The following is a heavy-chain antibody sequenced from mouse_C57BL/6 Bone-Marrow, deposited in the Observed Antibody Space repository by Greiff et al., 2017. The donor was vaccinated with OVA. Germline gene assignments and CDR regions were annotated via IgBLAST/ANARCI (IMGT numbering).Heavy chain of an antibody. Sequence: VQLQQSGAELARPGASVKLSCKASGYTFTSYGISWVKQRTGPGLEWIGEIYPRSGNTYYNEKFKGKATLTADKSSSTAYMELRSLASEDSAVYFCARGSSWGYFDYWGQGTTLTVSS. D-gene: IGHD1-1*01. CDR3: ARGSSWGYFDY. CDR1: GYTFTSYG. V-gene: IGHV1-81*01. J-gene: IGHJ2*01. CDR2: IYPRSGNT.